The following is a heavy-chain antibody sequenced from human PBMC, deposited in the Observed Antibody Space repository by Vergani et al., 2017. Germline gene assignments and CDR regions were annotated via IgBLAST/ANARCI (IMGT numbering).Heavy chain of an antibody. CDR1: GFTFTKYY. J-gene: IGHJ4*02. Sequence: QVQLVQSGADVRNPGASVKISCRTSGFTFTKYYLHWLRQAPGKGLGLMAMFHPSRRSINYARKFQGRVTVTSDTSTNLLDRELKHLRTEDTAVYYCVRDGDYNKTYDFWGQGTMVSVAS. V-gene: IGHV1-46*03. CDR3: VRDGDYNKTYDF. CDR2: FHPSRRSI. D-gene: IGHD4-11*01.